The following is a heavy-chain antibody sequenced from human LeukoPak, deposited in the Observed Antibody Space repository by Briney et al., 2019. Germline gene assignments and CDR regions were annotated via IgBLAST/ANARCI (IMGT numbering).Heavy chain of an antibody. CDR1: GGSISSGGYY. J-gene: IGHJ6*02. V-gene: IGHV4-61*08. D-gene: IGHD5-24*01. CDR3: ARERWLQLRDYYYYYGMDV. Sequence: PSETLSLTCTVSGGSISSGGYYWSWIRQHPGKGLEWIGYIYYSGSTNYNPSLKSRVTISVDTSKNQFSLKLSSVTAADTAVYYCARERWLQLRDYYYYYGMDVWGQGTTVTVSS. CDR2: IYYSGST.